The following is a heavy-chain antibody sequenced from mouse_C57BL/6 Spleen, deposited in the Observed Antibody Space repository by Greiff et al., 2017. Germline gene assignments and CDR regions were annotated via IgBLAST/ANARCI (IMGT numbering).Heavy chain of an antibody. CDR2: INPYNGGT. V-gene: IGHV1-19*01. CDR3: ARDSNYHYYAMDY. D-gene: IGHD2-5*01. J-gene: IGHJ4*01. Sequence: VQLKESGPVLVKPGASVKMSCKASGYTFTDYYMNWVKPSHGKSLEWIGVINPYNGGTSYNQKFKGKATLTVDKSSSTAYMELNSLTSEDSEVYYCARDSNYHYYAMDYWGQGTSVTVSS. CDR1: GYTFTDYY.